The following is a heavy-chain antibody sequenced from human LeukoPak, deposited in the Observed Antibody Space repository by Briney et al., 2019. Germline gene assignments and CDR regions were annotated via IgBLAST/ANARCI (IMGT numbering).Heavy chain of an antibody. Sequence: GGSLRLSCAASGFTFSRCAMSWVRQAPGKGLEWVALIWYDGSNKYYTDSVKGRLTISRDNSKNTLYLQMNSLRAEDTAIYYCAREGPRGNSQFDYWGQGTLVTVSS. CDR2: IWYDGSNK. CDR1: GFTFSRCA. CDR3: AREGPRGNSQFDY. V-gene: IGHV3-33*08. D-gene: IGHD2/OR15-2a*01. J-gene: IGHJ4*02.